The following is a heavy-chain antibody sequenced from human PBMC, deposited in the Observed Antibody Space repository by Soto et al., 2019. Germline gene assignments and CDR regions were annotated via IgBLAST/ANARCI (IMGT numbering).Heavy chain of an antibody. J-gene: IGHJ5*02. Sequence: GASVKVSCKASGGTFSSYAISWVRQAPGQGLEWMGGIIPIFGTANYAQKFQGRVTITADESTSTAYMELSSLRSEDTAVYYCAREAPYRAPSWFDPWGQRTLVTVSS. CDR2: IIPIFGTA. V-gene: IGHV1-69*13. CDR1: GGTFSSYA. D-gene: IGHD2-2*01. CDR3: AREAPYRAPSWFDP.